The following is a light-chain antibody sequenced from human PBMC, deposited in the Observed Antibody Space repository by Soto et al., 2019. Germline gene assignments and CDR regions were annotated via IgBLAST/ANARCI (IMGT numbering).Light chain of an antibody. CDR2: GAS. J-gene: IGKJ1*01. Sequence: EIVLTQSPGTLSLSPGERATLSCRASQSIISNYLAWYQQKPGQAPRLLIYGASRRATGIPDRFSGGGSGTDFTLTISRLESEDFAVYYCHQYSSSLTFGQGTKVDIK. CDR3: HQYSSSLT. CDR1: QSIISNY. V-gene: IGKV3-20*01.